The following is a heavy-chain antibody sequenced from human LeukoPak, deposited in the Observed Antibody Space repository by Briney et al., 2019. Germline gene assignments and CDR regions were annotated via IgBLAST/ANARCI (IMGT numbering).Heavy chain of an antibody. CDR1: GFTFSKYG. J-gene: IGHJ4*02. CDR2: IRYDGGNK. D-gene: IGHD6-13*01. Sequence: PGGSLRLSCVASGFTFSKYGMHWVRQAPGKGLKWVAFIRYDGGNKYYADSVKGRCTISRDNSKNTLYLQMNSLRAEDTAVYYCTRAAAGTNWGQGTLVTVSS. V-gene: IGHV3-30*02. CDR3: TRAAAGTN.